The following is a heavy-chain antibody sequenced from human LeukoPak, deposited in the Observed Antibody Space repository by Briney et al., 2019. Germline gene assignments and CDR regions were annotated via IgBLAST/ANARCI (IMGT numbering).Heavy chain of an antibody. CDR1: GFTFAYYW. J-gene: IGHJ5*02. CDR2: IYPGDSHA. V-gene: IGHV5-51*01. D-gene: IGHD3-10*01. CDR3: ALRKSIGGSGDWFAP. Sequence: HGESLKISCQGSGFTFAYYWIGWVRQMPGKGLEWMGIIYPGDSHARYSPSFQGQVTMSVDKSISTAFLQWRSLKASDSAMYYCALRKSIGGSGDWFAPWGQGTLVTVSS.